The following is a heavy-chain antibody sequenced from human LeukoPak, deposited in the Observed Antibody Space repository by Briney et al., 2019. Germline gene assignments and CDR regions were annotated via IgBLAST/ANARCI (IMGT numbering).Heavy chain of an antibody. D-gene: IGHD6-6*01. CDR2: INQGGSET. CDR3: ARHIGDRTIYDY. CDR1: GFTFRTYW. Sequence: TGGSLRLSCAASGFTFRTYWMSWVRQAPGKGLEWVASINQGGSETYYVESVKGRFTISRDNAMNSFFLQMNSLRAEDTAVYYCARHIGDRTIYDYWGQGTLATVSS. V-gene: IGHV3-7*01. J-gene: IGHJ4*02.